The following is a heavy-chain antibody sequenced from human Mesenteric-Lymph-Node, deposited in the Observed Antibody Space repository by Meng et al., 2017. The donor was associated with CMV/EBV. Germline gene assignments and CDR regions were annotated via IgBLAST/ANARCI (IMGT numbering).Heavy chain of an antibody. CDR3: ARDPRSSYYFDY. Sequence: GESLKISCAASGFTFSGYSMNWVRQAPGKGLEWVSSISSSSSYIYYADSVKGRFTISRDNAKNSLYLQMNSLRAEDTAVYYCARDPRSSYYFDYWGQGTLVTVSS. CDR1: GFTFSGYS. CDR2: ISSSSSYI. J-gene: IGHJ4*02. D-gene: IGHD6-6*01. V-gene: IGHV3-21*01.